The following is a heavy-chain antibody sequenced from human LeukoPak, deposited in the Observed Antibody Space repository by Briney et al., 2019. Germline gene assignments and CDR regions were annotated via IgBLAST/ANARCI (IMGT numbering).Heavy chain of an antibody. CDR2: IYYSGST. J-gene: IGHJ4*02. CDR1: GGSITSYY. Sequence: SETLALTCTVSGGSITSYYWSWIRQPPGKGLEWIGSIYYSGSTNYNPSLKSRVTISVDTSKNQFSLKLSSVTAADTALYYCARENGYRYDYWGQGTLVTVSS. CDR3: ARENGYRYDY. D-gene: IGHD5-18*01. V-gene: IGHV4-59*01.